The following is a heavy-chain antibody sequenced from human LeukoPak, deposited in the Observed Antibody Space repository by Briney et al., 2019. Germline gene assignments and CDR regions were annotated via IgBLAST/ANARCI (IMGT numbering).Heavy chain of an antibody. V-gene: IGHV3-7*01. Sequence: PGGSLRLSCAASGFTISSHWMSWVRQVPGKGLESVAHIKHDGSETYYVDTVRGRFIISRDNAKNSLYLQMNSLRVEDTAVYHCARSPTDFDASDIWGHGTLVTVSS. CDR1: GFTISSHW. J-gene: IGHJ3*02. CDR3: ARSPTDFDASDI. CDR2: IKHDGSET.